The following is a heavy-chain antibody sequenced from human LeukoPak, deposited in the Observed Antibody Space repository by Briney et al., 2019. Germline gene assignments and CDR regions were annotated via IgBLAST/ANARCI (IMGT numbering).Heavy chain of an antibody. D-gene: IGHD3-10*01. V-gene: IGHV3-23*01. CDR3: AKDLRLGELSHFDY. CDR2: ISVSGGST. J-gene: IGHJ4*02. Sequence: GGSLRLSCAASGFTFSSYAMSWVRRAPGKGLEWASAISVSGGSTYYADSVKGRFTISRDNSKNRLYLQMNSLRAEDTAVYYCAKDLRLGELSHFDYWGQGTLVTVSS. CDR1: GFTFSSYA.